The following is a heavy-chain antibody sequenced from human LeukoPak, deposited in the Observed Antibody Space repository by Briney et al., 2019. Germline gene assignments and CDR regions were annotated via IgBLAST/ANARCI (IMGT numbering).Heavy chain of an antibody. CDR3: ARELRKGGGTSCYTASCYYYYYGMDV. D-gene: IGHD2-2*02. J-gene: IGHJ6*02. CDR2: ISGSGGST. Sequence: PGGSLRLSCAASGFTFSSYAMSWVRQAPGKGLEWVSAISGSGGSTYYADSVKGRFTISRDNAKNSLYLQMNSLRAEDTAVYYCARELRKGGGTSCYTASCYYYYYGMDVWGQGTTVTVSS. V-gene: IGHV3-23*01. CDR1: GFTFSSYA.